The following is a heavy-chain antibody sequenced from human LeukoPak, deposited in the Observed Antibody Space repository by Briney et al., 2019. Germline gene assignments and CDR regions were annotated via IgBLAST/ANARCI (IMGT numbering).Heavy chain of an antibody. Sequence: GESLKISCKGSGYSFTSYWIGWVRQMPGKGLEWMGIIYPSDSDTRYSPSFQGQVTISADKSISTAYLQWSSLKASDTAMYYCARVAKYYYGSGSYRPHYFDYWGQGTLVTVSS. CDR2: IYPSDSDT. CDR3: ARVAKYYYGSGSYRPHYFDY. D-gene: IGHD3-10*01. J-gene: IGHJ4*02. CDR1: GYSFTSYW. V-gene: IGHV5-51*01.